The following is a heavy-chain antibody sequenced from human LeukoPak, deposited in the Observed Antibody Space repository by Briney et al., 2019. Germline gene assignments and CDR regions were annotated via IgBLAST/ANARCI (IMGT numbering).Heavy chain of an antibody. D-gene: IGHD3-3*01. CDR2: IYTSGST. Sequence: PSQTLSLTCTVSGGSISSGGYYWIWIRQPAGKGREGIVRIYTSGSTNYNPSLKSRVTISVDTSTNQFSLKLSSVTAADTAVYYCARERATIFGVVVIAYGMDVWGQGTTVTVSS. CDR1: GGSISSGGYY. J-gene: IGHJ6*02. CDR3: ARERATIFGVVVIAYGMDV. V-gene: IGHV4-61*02.